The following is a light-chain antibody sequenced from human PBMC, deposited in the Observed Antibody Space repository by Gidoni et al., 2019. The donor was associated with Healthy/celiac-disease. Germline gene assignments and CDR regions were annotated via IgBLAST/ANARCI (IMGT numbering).Light chain of an antibody. J-gene: IGKJ2*01. Sequence: DIQLTPSPSTLSASVGDRVTIPCRASQSISSWLAWYPQKPGKAPKLLIYEAPSLESGVPARFSGSGSGTEFTLTISSLQPDDFATYYCQQYNSYPYTFGQGTKLEIK. V-gene: IGKV1-5*01. CDR3: QQYNSYPYT. CDR1: QSISSW. CDR2: EAP.